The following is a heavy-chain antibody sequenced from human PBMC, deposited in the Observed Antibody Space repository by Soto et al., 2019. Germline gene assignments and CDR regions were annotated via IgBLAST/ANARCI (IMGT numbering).Heavy chain of an antibody. CDR1: GDTISTGGYP. CDR3: ASTDSRRGLG. V-gene: IGHV4-30-2*03. CDR2: IYHSGSP. J-gene: IGHJ4*02. Sequence: SETLSLTCDVSGDTISTGGYPWAWIRQPPGKGLEWIGRIYHSGSPYYNPSLKSRVTISVDTSKNQFSLKLSSVTAADTAVYYCASTDSRRGLGWGQGTLVTVSS. D-gene: IGHD6-13*01.